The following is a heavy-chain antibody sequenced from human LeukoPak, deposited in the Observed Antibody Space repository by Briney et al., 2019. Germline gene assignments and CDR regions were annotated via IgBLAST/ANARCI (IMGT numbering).Heavy chain of an antibody. J-gene: IGHJ4*02. D-gene: IGHD6-13*01. CDR1: GYTFTICG. CDR2: ISAYNGNT. CDR3: ARDPPAAVDFDY. Sequence: ASVKVSYKASGYTFTICGISWVREAPGQGLEWMGWISAYNGNTNYAQKLQGRVTMTTDTSTSTAYMELRRLRTDDTAVYYCARDPPAAVDFDYWGQGTLVTVSS. V-gene: IGHV1-18*01.